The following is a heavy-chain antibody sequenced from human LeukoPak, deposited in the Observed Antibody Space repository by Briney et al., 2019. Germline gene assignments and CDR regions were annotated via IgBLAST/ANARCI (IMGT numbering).Heavy chain of an antibody. CDR2: IYHSGST. D-gene: IGHD3-16*02. Sequence: SETLSLTCAVSGYSISSGYYSGWIRQPPGKGLEWIGSIYHSGSTYYNPSLKSRVTISVDTSKNQFSLKLSSVTAADTAVYYCANIVSNYWGQGTLVTVSS. CDR1: GYSISSGYY. V-gene: IGHV4-38-2*01. J-gene: IGHJ4*02. CDR3: ANIVSNY.